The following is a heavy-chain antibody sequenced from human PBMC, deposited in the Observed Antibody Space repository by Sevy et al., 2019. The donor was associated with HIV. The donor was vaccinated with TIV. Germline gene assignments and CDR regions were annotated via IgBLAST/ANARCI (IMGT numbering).Heavy chain of an antibody. Sequence: SETLSLTCAVYGGSLSGYYWSWIRQPPGKGLEWIGEINHSGSTNYNPSLKSRVTISVDTSKNQFSLKLSSVTAADTAVYYCALGYYDSSGYYDYWGQGTLVTVSS. V-gene: IGHV4-34*01. CDR3: ALGYYDSSGYYDY. J-gene: IGHJ4*02. CDR1: GGSLSGYY. CDR2: INHSGST. D-gene: IGHD3-22*01.